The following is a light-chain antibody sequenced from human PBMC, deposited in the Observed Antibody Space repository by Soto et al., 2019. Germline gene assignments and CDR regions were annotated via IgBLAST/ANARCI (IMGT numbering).Light chain of an antibody. CDR1: QSIHTS. Sequence: VLTQSPATLSLSPGERATLSCRASQSIHTSLAWYQQKPGQPPRLVVYDSTLRANGVPDRFGCSRSGTEFTLTINNLEPEDFAVYYCQQRNVWPPITFGQGTRLEIK. CDR2: DST. J-gene: IGKJ5*01. CDR3: QQRNVWPPIT. V-gene: IGKV3-11*01.